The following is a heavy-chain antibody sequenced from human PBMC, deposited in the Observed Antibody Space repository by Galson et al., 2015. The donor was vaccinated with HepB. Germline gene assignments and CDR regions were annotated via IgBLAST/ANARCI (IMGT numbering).Heavy chain of an antibody. D-gene: IGHD4-17*01. J-gene: IGHJ4*02. Sequence: SLRLSCAASGFTFNNYAMTWVRQPPGKGLEWVSCISGGGGSTYYADSVKGRFTISRDNSKNMLYLEVNSLTVEDTAVYYCAKLPWTILGAVTRKSYYFDDWGQGIQVTVSS. CDR2: ISGGGGST. V-gene: IGHV3-23*01. CDR1: GFTFNNYA. CDR3: AKLPWTILGAVTRKSYYFDD.